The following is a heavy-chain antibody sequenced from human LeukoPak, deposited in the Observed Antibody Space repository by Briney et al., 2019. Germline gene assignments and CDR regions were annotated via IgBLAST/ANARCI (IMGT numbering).Heavy chain of an antibody. CDR2: ISGSGGST. J-gene: IGHJ4*02. CDR1: GLTFRAKA. V-gene: IGHV3-23*01. D-gene: IGHD1-7*01. CDR3: AKDRGNYEYSFDY. Sequence: PGGSLRLSCAASGLTFRAKALAGFAKAPGKGLKGSSVISGSGGSTYYADSVKGRFTISRDNSKNTLYLQMNSLRAEDTAVYYCAKDRGNYEYSFDYWGQGTLVTVSS.